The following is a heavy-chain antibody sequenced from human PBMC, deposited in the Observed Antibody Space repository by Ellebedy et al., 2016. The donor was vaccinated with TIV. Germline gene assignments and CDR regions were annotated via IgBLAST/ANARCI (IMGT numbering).Heavy chain of an antibody. J-gene: IGHJ4*01. D-gene: IGHD6-13*01. CDR2: FLANGNT. Sequence: MPSETLSLTCSVSGGSMSGYFWTWIRQPAGKGLEWVGRFLANGNTNYNPSLRSPVTVSIDTSKNQFSLRLTSVTAADTAVYYCARQLATGVTAGFDYWGHGTLVTVSS. V-gene: IGHV4-4*07. CDR3: ARQLATGVTAGFDY. CDR1: GGSMSGYF.